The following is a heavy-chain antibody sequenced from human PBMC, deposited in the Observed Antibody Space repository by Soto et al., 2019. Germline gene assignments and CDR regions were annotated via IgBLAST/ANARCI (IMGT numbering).Heavy chain of an antibody. Sequence: QVQLVQSGAEVKKPGSSVKVSCRASGGTFNNYVINWVRQAPGQGLEWMAGIIPIFGTPNYAQKFQGRVTITADKSTSTAYMELNSLRSEDTAVYYCAGRCDGTNCLAHFDYWGQGTQVTVSS. V-gene: IGHV1-69*06. CDR3: AGRCDGTNCLAHFDY. D-gene: IGHD2-2*01. J-gene: IGHJ4*02. CDR1: GGTFNNYV. CDR2: IIPIFGTP.